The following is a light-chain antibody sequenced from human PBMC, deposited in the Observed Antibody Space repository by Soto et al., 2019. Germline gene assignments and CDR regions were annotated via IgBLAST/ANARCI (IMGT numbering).Light chain of an antibody. CDR1: QGIRTD. V-gene: IGKV1-6*01. Sequence: AIQMTQSPSSLSASVGDRVTITCRASQGIRTDLGWYQHKPGKAPMLLIYAASSLQSGVPSRFSGSGSGTDFKLTISSLQPEDFATDYCLEDYNDQWTFGKGTKGEIK. J-gene: IGKJ1*01. CDR3: LEDYNDQWT. CDR2: AAS.